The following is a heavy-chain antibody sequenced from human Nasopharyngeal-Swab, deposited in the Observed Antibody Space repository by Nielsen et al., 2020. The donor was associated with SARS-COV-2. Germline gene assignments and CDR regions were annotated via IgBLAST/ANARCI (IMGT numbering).Heavy chain of an antibody. Sequence: ASVKVSCKASGYTFTSCAMHWVRQAPGQRLEWMGWINAGNGNTKYSQKFQGRVTITRDTSASTAYMELSSLRSEDTAVYYCARDRIDSGFDYWGQGTLVTVSS. J-gene: IGHJ4*02. V-gene: IGHV1-3*01. CDR2: INAGNGNT. D-gene: IGHD3-10*01. CDR1: GYTFTSCA. CDR3: ARDRIDSGFDY.